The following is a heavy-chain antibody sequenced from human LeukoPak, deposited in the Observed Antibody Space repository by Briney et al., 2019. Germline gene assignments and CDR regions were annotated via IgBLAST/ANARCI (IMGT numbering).Heavy chain of an antibody. CDR3: ARDYGGGWYQIDY. V-gene: IGHV4-59*02. CDR2: ISYSGST. D-gene: IGHD6-13*01. CDR1: GGSVSSYY. Sequence: PSETLSLTCTVSGGSVSSYYWSWIRQPPGKGLEWIGYISYSGSTNYNPSLKSRLTISLDTSKRQFSLNLDSVTVADTALCYCARDYGGGWYQIDYWGQGTLVTVSS. J-gene: IGHJ4*02.